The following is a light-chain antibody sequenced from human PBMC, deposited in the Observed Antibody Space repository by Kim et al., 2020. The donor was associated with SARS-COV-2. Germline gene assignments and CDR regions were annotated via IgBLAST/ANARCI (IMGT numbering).Light chain of an antibody. V-gene: IGKV1-39*01. CDR3: QQSYSTPYT. CDR1: QSISSY. Sequence: SVGDRVTNTCRASQSISSYLKWSQQKPGKAPHLLIFSASNLHTGVPSMFSGSGSGTDFTLTISSLQPEDFATYFCQQSYSTPYTFGQGTKLEI. J-gene: IGKJ2*01. CDR2: SAS.